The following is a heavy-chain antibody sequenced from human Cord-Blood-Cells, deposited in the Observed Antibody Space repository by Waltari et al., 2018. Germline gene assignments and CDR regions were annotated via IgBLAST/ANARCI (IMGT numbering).Heavy chain of an antibody. J-gene: IGHJ4*02. CDR3: ARDYSNYFDY. CDR1: GFTFRSYA. V-gene: IGHV3-30*04. D-gene: IGHD1-26*01. Sequence: QVQLVASGGGVVQTGRCLRLVCVASGFTFRSYAMHWVRQAPGKGLEWLAVISYDGSNKAYADSVKGRFTISRDNSKNTLYLQMNSLSAEDTAVYYCARDYSNYFDYWGQGTLVTVSS. CDR2: ISYDGSNK.